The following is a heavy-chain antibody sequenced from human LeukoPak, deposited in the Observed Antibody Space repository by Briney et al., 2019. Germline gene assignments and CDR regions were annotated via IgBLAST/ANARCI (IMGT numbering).Heavy chain of an antibody. CDR1: GFIFSSYG. CDR3: ARDKTRGLGYSYSKSGNYFDY. CDR2: ISYDGGNI. Sequence: GGSLRLSCAASGFIFSSYGMHWVRQAPGKGLEWVAVISYDGGNISYTDSVKGRFTISRDNSKNTLYLQMNSLRAEDTAVYSCARDKTRGLGYSYSKSGNYFDYWGQGTLVTVSS. D-gene: IGHD5-18*01. V-gene: IGHV3-30*03. J-gene: IGHJ4*02.